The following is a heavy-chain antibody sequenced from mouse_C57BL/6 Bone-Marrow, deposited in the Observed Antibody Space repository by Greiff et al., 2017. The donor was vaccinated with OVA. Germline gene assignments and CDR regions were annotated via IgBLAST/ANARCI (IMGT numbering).Heavy chain of an antibody. Sequence: EVQLQESVPELVKPGASVKISCKASGYSFTGYYMHWVKQSSEKSLEWIGEINPSTGGTSYNQKFKGKATLTVDKSSSTAYMQLKSLTSEDSAVYYCARGGILPFAYWGQGTLVTVSA. CDR2: INPSTGGT. CDR3: ARGGILPFAY. D-gene: IGHD1-1*01. J-gene: IGHJ3*01. V-gene: IGHV1-43*01. CDR1: GYSFTGYY.